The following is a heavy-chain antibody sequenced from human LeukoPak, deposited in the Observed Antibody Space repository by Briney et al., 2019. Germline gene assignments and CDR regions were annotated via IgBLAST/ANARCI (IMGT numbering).Heavy chain of an antibody. CDR2: ISGSGGTI. CDR3: AKVNSPSGHTYFDY. J-gene: IGHJ4*02. Sequence: PGGSLRLSCAAFGFTFSSYGMRWVRQAPGKGLEWVSAISGSGGTIYYADSVKGRFTISRDNSKNTLYLQMNSLRAEDTAIYCCAKVNSPSGHTYFDYWGQGTLVTVSS. D-gene: IGHD2-15*01. V-gene: IGHV3-23*01. CDR1: GFTFSSYG.